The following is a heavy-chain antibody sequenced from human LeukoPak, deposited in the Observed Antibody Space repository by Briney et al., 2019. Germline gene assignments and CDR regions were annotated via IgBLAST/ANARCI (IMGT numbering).Heavy chain of an antibody. D-gene: IGHD3-10*01. CDR1: GGSISSSSYY. CDR3: ARVFTMVRGVIIRWFDP. J-gene: IGHJ5*02. CDR2: IYYSGST. V-gene: IGHV4-39*01. Sequence: SETLSLTCTVSGGSISSSSYYWGWIRQPPGKGLEWIGSIYYSGSTYYNPSLKSRVTISVDTSKNQFSLKLSSVTAADTAVYYCARVFTMVRGVIIRWFDPWGQGTLVTVSS.